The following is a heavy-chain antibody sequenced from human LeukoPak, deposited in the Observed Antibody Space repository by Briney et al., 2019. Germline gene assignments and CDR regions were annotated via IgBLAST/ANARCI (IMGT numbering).Heavy chain of an antibody. D-gene: IGHD3-16*01. CDR1: GGTFSSYA. V-gene: IGHV1-69*05. CDR2: IIPIFGTA. Sequence: ASVKVSCKASGGTFSSYAISWVRQAPGQGLEWTGRIIPIFGTANYAQKFQGRVTITTDESTSTAYMELSSLRSEDTAVYYCARAQGRYDYVWGSYRYWGQGTLVTVSS. CDR3: ARAQGRYDYVWGSYRY. J-gene: IGHJ4*02.